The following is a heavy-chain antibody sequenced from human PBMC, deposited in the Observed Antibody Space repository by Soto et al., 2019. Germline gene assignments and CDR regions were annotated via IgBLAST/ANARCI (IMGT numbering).Heavy chain of an antibody. V-gene: IGHV5-51*01. CDR1: GYSFTSYW. CDR2: IYPGDSDT. D-gene: IGHD3-22*01. CDR3: ARPYYDSSDQLGLFDY. J-gene: IGHJ4*02. Sequence: PGESLKISCKGSGYSFTSYWIGWVRQMPGKGLEWMGIIYPGDSDTRYSPSFQGQVTISADKSISTAYLQWSSLKASDTAMYYCARPYYDSSDQLGLFDYWGQGTLVTVSS.